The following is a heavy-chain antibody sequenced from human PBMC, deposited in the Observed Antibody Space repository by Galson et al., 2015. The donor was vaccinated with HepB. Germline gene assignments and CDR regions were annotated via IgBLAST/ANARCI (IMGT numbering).Heavy chain of an antibody. J-gene: IGHJ6*02. D-gene: IGHD6-13*01. Sequence: SLRLSCAASGFTFSSYWMSWVRQAPGKGLEWVANIKQDGSEKYYVDSVKGRFTISRDNAKNSLYLQMNSLRAEDTAVYYCARDGSGYSSSWLYYYYYGMDVWGQGTLSPSP. V-gene: IGHV3-7*03. CDR2: IKQDGSEK. CDR1: GFTFSSYW. CDR3: ARDGSGYSSSWLYYYYYGMDV.